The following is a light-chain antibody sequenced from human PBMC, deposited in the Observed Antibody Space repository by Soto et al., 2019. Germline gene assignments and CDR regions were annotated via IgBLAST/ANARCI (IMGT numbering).Light chain of an antibody. J-gene: IGKJ4*01. Sequence: LSLSPGERATLSCRASQSVSNSWLAWYQQKSGQAPRLLIYGASSKATGIPDRFSGSGSGTDFTLTSSRLEPEDFAVYYCQQYGSSPLTFGGGSKVEIK. CDR3: QQYGSSPLT. CDR2: GAS. CDR1: QSVSNSW. V-gene: IGKV3-20*01.